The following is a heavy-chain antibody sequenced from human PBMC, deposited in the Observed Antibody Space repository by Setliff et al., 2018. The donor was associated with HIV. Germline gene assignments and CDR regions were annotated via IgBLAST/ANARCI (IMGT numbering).Heavy chain of an antibody. Sequence: SETLSLTCSVSGGSVGSGSYYWSWIRQSPGKGLEWLGYIYYSGSTTYNPPLRSRVTISIDTSKNRFSLNLRSVTAAATAVYYCARDPPGYGDSKDYWGQGKLVTVSS. D-gene: IGHD4-17*01. V-gene: IGHV4-61*01. CDR1: GGSVGSGSYY. CDR3: ARDPPGYGDSKDY. J-gene: IGHJ4*02. CDR2: IYYSGST.